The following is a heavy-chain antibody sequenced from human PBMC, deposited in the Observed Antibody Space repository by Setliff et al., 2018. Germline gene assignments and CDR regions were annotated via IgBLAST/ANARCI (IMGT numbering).Heavy chain of an antibody. CDR1: GSTFSSYS. Sequence: GGSLRLSCAASGSTFSSYSMNWVRQAPGKGLEWVSYISSSSSTIYYADSVKGRFTISRDNSKSILYLQMNSLRAEDTAVYYCAKGGRAVAGGAFDIWGQGTMVTVSS. V-gene: IGHV3-48*04. CDR2: ISSSSSTI. D-gene: IGHD6-19*01. CDR3: AKGGRAVAGGAFDI. J-gene: IGHJ3*02.